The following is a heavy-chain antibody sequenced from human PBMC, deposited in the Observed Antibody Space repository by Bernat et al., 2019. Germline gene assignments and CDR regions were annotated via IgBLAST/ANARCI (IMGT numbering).Heavy chain of an antibody. CDR1: GFTFDDYA. D-gene: IGHD6-13*01. CDR2: ISWNSGSI. CDR3: AKGFHPHIAAANLH. V-gene: IGHV3-9*01. J-gene: IGHJ4*02. Sequence: EVQLVESGGGLVQPGRSLRLSCAASGFTFDDYAMHWVRQAPGKGLEWVSGISWNSGSIGYADSVKGRFTISRDNAKNSLYLQMNSLRAEDTALYYCAKGFHPHIAAANLHWGQGTLVSISS.